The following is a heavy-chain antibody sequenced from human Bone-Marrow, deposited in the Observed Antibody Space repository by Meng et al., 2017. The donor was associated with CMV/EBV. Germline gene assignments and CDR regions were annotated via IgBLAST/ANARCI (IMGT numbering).Heavy chain of an antibody. CDR2: ISGSGRYI. CDR3: AKRGYCSSTSCYEGGYYYYGMDV. J-gene: IGHJ6*02. CDR1: GFTFSNYA. D-gene: IGHD2-2*01. V-gene: IGHV3-23*01. Sequence: GESLKISCAASGFTFSNYAMSWVRQAPGKGLEWVSAISGSGRYIYYADSVKGRFTISRDNSKNTLYLQMNSLRAEDTAVYYCAKRGYCSSTSCYEGGYYYYGMDVWGQGTTVTVSS.